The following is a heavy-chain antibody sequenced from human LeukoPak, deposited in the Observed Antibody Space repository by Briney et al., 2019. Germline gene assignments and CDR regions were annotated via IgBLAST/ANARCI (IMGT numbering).Heavy chain of an antibody. D-gene: IGHD3-16*01. V-gene: IGHV4-39*01. J-gene: IGHJ5*02. CDR3: ARHMTRVNWFDP. Sequence: SETLSLTYTVSGGSISSSSYYWGWIRQPPGKGLEWIGSIYYSGSTYYNPSLKSRVTISVDTSKNQFSLKLSSVTAADTAVYYCARHMTRVNWFDPWGQGTLVTVSS. CDR2: IYYSGST. CDR1: GGSISSSSYY.